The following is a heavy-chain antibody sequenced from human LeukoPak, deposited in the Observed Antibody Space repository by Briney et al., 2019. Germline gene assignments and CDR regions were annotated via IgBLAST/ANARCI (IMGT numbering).Heavy chain of an antibody. D-gene: IGHD1-1*01. CDR2: IGISSGNT. CDR3: ARDHNYAFDN. J-gene: IGHJ4*02. V-gene: IGHV3-48*04. Sequence: GGSLRLSCAASGFKFGDYSMNWVRQAPGKGLEWISYIGISSGNTKYADSVKGRFTISGDSAKSSLYLQMNSLRVEDTAVYYCARDHNYAFDNWGQGTLVTVSS. CDR1: GFKFGDYS.